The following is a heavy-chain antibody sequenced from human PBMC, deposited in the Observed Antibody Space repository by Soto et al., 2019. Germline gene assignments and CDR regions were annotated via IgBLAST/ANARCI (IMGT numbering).Heavy chain of an antibody. CDR3: ARALLYSSSWTYDYYYYYGMDV. Sequence: NPGGSLRLSCAASGFTFSSYSMNWVRQAPGKGLEWVSSISSSSSYIYYADSVKGRFTNSRDNAKNSLYLQMNSLRAEDTAVYYCARALLYSSSWTYDYYYYYGMDVWGQGTTVTVSS. CDR2: ISSSSSYI. V-gene: IGHV3-21*01. D-gene: IGHD6-13*01. CDR1: GFTFSSYS. J-gene: IGHJ6*02.